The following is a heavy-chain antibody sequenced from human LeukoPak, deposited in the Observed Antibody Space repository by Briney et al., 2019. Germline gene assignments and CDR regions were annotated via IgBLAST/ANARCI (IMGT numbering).Heavy chain of an antibody. Sequence: KTSETLSLTCAVYGGSFSVYYWSWIRQPPGKGLEWIGEINHSGSTNYNPPLKSRVTISVDTSKNQFSLKLSSVTAADTAVYYCARDPGNSYGSDYWGQGTLVTVSS. CDR2: INHSGST. V-gene: IGHV4-34*01. J-gene: IGHJ4*02. CDR3: ARDPGNSYGSDY. CDR1: GGSFSVYY. D-gene: IGHD5-18*01.